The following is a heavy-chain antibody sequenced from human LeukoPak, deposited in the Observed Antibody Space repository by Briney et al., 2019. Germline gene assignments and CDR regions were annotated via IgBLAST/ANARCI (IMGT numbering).Heavy chain of an antibody. CDR3: AKQYYYGSGSQIDY. D-gene: IGHD3-10*01. CDR2: ISSSGSTI. V-gene: IGHV3-11*01. CDR1: GFTFSDYY. J-gene: IGHJ4*02. Sequence: GGSLRLSCAASGFTFSDYYMSWIRQAPGKGLEWVSYISSSGSTIYYADSVKGRFTISRDNSKNTLYLQMNSLRAEDTAVYYCAKQYYYGSGSQIDYWGQGTLVTVSS.